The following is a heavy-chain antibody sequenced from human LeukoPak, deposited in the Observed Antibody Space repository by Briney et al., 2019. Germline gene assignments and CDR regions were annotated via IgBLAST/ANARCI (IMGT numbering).Heavy chain of an antibody. CDR1: GGSISSYY. Sequence: SETLSLTCTVSGGSISSYYWSWIRQPPGKGLEWIGYIYYSGSTNYNPSLKSRVTLSVDTSKNQFSLKLSSVTAADTAVYYCAGDYYGSGRSPYWGQGTLVTVSS. V-gene: IGHV4-59*01. CDR2: IYYSGST. J-gene: IGHJ4*02. CDR3: AGDYYGSGRSPY. D-gene: IGHD3-10*01.